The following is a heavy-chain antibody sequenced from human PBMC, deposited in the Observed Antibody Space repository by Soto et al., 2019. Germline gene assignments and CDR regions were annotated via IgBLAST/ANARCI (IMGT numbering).Heavy chain of an antibody. CDR2: IIPTFGTP. Sequence: QVQLVQSGTVVQRRGSSVKVSCQASGGTFSSHGMAWVRQAPGQGLEWMGGIIPTFGTPTYAPKFQGRVTITADKSTNTAYTELSSLRSEDTGVDYCASARSAPYFDFWGEGTLITVSS. D-gene: IGHD1-26*01. CDR3: ASARSAPYFDF. CDR1: GGTFSSHG. V-gene: IGHV1-69*06. J-gene: IGHJ4*02.